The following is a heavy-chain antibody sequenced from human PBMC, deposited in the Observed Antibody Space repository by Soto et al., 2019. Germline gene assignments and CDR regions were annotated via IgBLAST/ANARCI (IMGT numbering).Heavy chain of an antibody. J-gene: IGHJ4*02. Sequence: SETLTLTCSVSGGSMSEYFWSWIRQSPERGLEWIGYVYYLGSTDSNPSLKSRVTISVDTSKRQFSLRLSSVTAADAAIYYCARDGYDGSGSPYRAYWGPGTQVTAPQ. CDR3: ARDGYDGSGSPYRAY. CDR1: GGSMSEYF. D-gene: IGHD3-10*01. V-gene: IGHV4-59*01. CDR2: VYYLGST.